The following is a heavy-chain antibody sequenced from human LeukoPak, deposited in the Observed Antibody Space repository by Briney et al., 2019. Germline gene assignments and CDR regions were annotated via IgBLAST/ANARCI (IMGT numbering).Heavy chain of an antibody. J-gene: IGHJ3*02. CDR3: ARPVVAAAHDAFDI. CDR1: GGTFSSYA. CDR2: IIPIFGTA. Sequence: SVKVSCKASGGTFSSYAISWVRQAPGQGLEWMGGIIPIFGTANYAQKFQGRVTITADESTSTAYMELSSLRSEATAVYYCARPVVAAAHDAFDIWGQGTMVTVSS. D-gene: IGHD2-15*01. V-gene: IGHV1-69*13.